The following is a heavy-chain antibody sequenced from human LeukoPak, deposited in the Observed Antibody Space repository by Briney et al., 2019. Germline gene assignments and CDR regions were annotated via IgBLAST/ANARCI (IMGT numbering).Heavy chain of an antibody. CDR3: VRERDRGIEVADDFDY. J-gene: IGHJ4*02. D-gene: IGHD6-19*01. Sequence: PGGSLRLSCAASGFTFSMYSMAWVRQAPGKGLEWVSVINDRGGYIQDADSVRGRFTIARDNSQNTLFLQMNSLRAEDTAVYYCVRERDRGIEVADDFDYWGQGTLVTVSP. V-gene: IGHV3-23*01. CDR1: GFTFSMYS. CDR2: INDRGGYI.